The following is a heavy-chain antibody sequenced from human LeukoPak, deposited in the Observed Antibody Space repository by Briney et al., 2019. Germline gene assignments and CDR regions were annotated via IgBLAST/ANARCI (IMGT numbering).Heavy chain of an antibody. J-gene: IGHJ4*02. V-gene: IGHV3-21*01. Sequence: KAGGSLRLSCAASGFTFSSYSMNWVRQAPGKGLEWVSSISSSSSYIYYADSVKGRFTISRDNAKNSLYLQMNSLRAEDTAVYYCARESQPGYYDSSGYPDYWGQGTLVTVSS. CDR2: ISSSSSYI. CDR1: GFTFSSYS. CDR3: ARESQPGYYDSSGYPDY. D-gene: IGHD3-22*01.